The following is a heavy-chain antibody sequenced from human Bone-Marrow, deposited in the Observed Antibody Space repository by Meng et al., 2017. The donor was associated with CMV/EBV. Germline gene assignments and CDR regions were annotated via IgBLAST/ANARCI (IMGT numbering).Heavy chain of an antibody. CDR3: ARVGIVSYYYYGMDV. J-gene: IGHJ6*02. D-gene: IGHD1-26*01. CDR2: IKQDGSEK. V-gene: IGHV3-7*01. Sequence: GESLKISCAASGFTFSSYWMSWVRQAPGKGLEWVANIKQDGSEKYYVDSVKGRFTISRDNAKNSLYLQMNSLRAEDTAVYYCARVGIVSYYYYGMDVWGQGTTVTVSS. CDR1: GFTFSSYW.